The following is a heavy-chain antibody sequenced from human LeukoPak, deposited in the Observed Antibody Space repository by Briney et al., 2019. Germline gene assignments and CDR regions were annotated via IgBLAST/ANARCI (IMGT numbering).Heavy chain of an antibody. Sequence: SVKVSCKASGGTFSSYAISWVRQAPGQGLEWMGRIILIFGTASYAQKFQGRVTITTDESTSTAYMELSSLRSEDTAVYYCASSYAYPNSFDYWGQGTLVTVSS. CDR3: ASSYAYPNSFDY. CDR2: IILIFGTA. CDR1: GGTFSSYA. D-gene: IGHD2-2*01. V-gene: IGHV1-69*05. J-gene: IGHJ4*02.